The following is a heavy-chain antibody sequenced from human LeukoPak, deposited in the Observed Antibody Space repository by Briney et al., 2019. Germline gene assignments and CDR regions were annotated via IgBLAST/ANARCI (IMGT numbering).Heavy chain of an antibody. CDR3: ARGPPDYYYYGVDV. J-gene: IGHJ6*02. CDR1: GFTFSNYA. V-gene: IGHV3-64*01. Sequence: GGSLRLSCAASGFTFSNYAMHWGRQAPGKGLEYVSTISSNGVSTYYANSVKGRFTISRDNSKNTLYLQMGSLRAEDMAVYYCARGPPDYYYYGVDVWGQGTTVTVSS. CDR2: ISSNGVST.